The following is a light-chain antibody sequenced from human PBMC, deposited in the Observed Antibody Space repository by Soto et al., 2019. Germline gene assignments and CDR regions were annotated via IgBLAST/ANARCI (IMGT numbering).Light chain of an antibody. CDR2: HAS. V-gene: IGKV3-15*01. J-gene: IGKJ4*01. CDR3: QQYNKSPLT. Sequence: EIVMAQSPATLSVSPGERATLSCRASQSVSSNLAWYQQKPGQAPRLLIYHASTWATGIPARFSGSGSGTEFTLTISSLQSEDFAVYYCQQYNKSPLTFGGGTKVEIK. CDR1: QSVSSN.